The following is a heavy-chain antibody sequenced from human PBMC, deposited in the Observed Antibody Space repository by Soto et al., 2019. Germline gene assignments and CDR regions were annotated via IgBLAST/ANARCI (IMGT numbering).Heavy chain of an antibody. CDR3: AREGVGYSYGNFDY. J-gene: IGHJ4*02. D-gene: IGHD5-18*01. V-gene: IGHV3-74*01. Sequence: GGSLRLSCAVSGFTFRSYWMHWVRQAPGKGLVWVSRINSDGSSTNYADSVKGRFTVSRDNAKSTLYLQMNSLRAEDTAVYYCAREGVGYSYGNFDYWGQGTLVTVSS. CDR2: INSDGSST. CDR1: GFTFRSYW.